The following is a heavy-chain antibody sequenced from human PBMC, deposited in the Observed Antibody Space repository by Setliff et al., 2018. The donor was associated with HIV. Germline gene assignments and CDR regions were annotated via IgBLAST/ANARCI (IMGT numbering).Heavy chain of an antibody. CDR3: AGATGHGAHQGMDV. CDR1: GDSINKYY. V-gene: IGHV4-4*09. CDR2: IYISGST. D-gene: IGHD4-17*01. J-gene: IGHJ6*02. Sequence: SETLSLTCTVSGDSINKYYWRWIRQPPGKGLEWIGFIYISGSTMYNPSLKCRPSISVDTSKSHFSLNLISVTAEDAAVYYRAGATGHGAHQGMDVWGQGTTVTVSS.